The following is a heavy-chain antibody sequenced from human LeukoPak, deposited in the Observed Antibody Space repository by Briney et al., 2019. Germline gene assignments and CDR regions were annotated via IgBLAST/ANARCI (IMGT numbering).Heavy chain of an antibody. V-gene: IGHV4-34*01. J-gene: IGHJ3*02. D-gene: IGHD6-19*01. CDR2: IHHSGST. CDR3: ARGGAVNGFDI. CDR1: GGSFSNYF. Sequence: SETLSLTCAVYGGSFSNYFWNWISQTPGGGLEWIGEIHHSGSTSYNSSLKSRVTISIDTSKTHFSLKLSSVTAADRAVYYCARGGAVNGFDIWGQGTRVTVSS.